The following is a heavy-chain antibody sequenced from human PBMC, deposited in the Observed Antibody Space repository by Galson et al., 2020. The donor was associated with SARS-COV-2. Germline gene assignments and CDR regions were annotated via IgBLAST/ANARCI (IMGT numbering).Heavy chain of an antibody. CDR1: GDSISSHY. CDR3: ARGKASPRDY. Sequence: SETLSLTCTVSGDSISSHYWSWIRQPPGKGLEWIGYIYYSGSTNYNPSLRGRVTMSVDTSKNHFPLKLSPVTAADTAVYYCARGKASPRDYWGQGTLVTVSS. J-gene: IGHJ4*02. V-gene: IGHV4-59*11. CDR2: IYYSGST.